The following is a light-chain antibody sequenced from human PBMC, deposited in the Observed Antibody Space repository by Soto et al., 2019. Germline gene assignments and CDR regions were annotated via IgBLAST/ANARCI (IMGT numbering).Light chain of an antibody. J-gene: IGLJ1*01. CDR2: DVN. Sequence: HSVRPQPAPLSGSAGQSITISCTGATRYVVDYNYVFSXQHHPGKDPKLLIYDVNNRPSGGSYRFSGSKSGNLASLTISWLQAEEEADYYCSSYTSIITYVCGTGTKVTVL. CDR3: SSYTSIITYV. CDR1: TRYVVDYNY. V-gene: IGLV2-14*03.